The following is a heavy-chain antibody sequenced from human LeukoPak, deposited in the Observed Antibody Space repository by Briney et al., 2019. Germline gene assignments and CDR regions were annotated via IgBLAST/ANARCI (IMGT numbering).Heavy chain of an antibody. CDR3: ARIDY. CDR2: ISNDGSNK. J-gene: IGHJ4*02. CDR1: GFTFSSYA. V-gene: IGHV3-30-3*01. Sequence: PGGSLRLSCAASGFTFSSYAMHWVRQAPGKGLEWVAVISNDGSNKYYADSVKGRFTISRDNSKNRLYLQMNSLRGEDTAVYYCARIDYWGQGTLVTVSS.